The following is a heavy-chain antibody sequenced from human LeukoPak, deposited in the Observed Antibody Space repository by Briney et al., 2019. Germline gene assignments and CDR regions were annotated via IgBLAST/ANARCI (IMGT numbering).Heavy chain of an antibody. Sequence: PGGSLRLSCAASGFTFSTYAMYWVRQAPGQGLEWVALISYDGNNKYYADSVKGRFTISRDNSKNTLYVQMNSLRAEDTAVYYCARDCNLYDFWSGFQTWGQGTLVTVSS. J-gene: IGHJ5*02. CDR1: GFTFSTYA. CDR3: ARDCNLYDFWSGFQT. V-gene: IGHV3-30*04. CDR2: ISYDGNNK. D-gene: IGHD3-3*01.